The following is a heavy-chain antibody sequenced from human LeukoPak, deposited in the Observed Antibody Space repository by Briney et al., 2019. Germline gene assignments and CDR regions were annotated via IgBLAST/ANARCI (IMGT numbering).Heavy chain of an antibody. D-gene: IGHD2-21*01. V-gene: IGHV3-NL1*01. CDR1: GFTFSSYG. CDR3: AKSYCGGDCYSYFDL. J-gene: IGHJ2*01. CDR2: TSGGGGT. Sequence: GGSLRLSCAASGFTFSSYGMHWVRQAPGKGLEWVSATSGGGGTYYADSVKGRFTISRDDSKNTLYLQMNSLRVEDTAVYYCAKSYCGGDCYSYFDLWGRGTLVTVSS.